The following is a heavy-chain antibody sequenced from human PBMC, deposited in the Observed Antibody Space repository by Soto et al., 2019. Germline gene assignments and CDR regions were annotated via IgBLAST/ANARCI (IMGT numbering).Heavy chain of an antibody. J-gene: IGHJ6*02. CDR2: IFPDESDI. D-gene: IGHD3-3*01. CDR3: ARFGIGGGRGGRWFLSYNRYGMDV. Sequence: GESLKISCEGSGYRFSDYWIGWVRQMPGKGLELMRIIFPDESDIKYSPPFQGQVTISADTSISSAYLQWSSLKASDTALYYCARFGIGGGRGGRWFLSYNRYGMDVRGQGTTVTVSS. CDR1: GYRFSDYW. V-gene: IGHV5-51*01.